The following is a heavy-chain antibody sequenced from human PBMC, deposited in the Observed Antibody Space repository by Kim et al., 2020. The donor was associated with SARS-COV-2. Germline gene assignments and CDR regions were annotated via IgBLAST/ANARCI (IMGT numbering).Heavy chain of an antibody. CDR3: ARGPPYSDSYWDAFDI. V-gene: IGHV3-73*01. D-gene: IGHD1-26*01. CDR1: GLTLSGSA. Sequence: GGSLRLSCAASGLTLSGSAVHWVRQAFGTGLEWVGRIRSKSNSYETTYGASVEGRFTISRDDSKNTAYLQMNSLKTEDTAVYYCARGPPYSDSYWDAFDIWGQGTMVTVSS. J-gene: IGHJ3*02. CDR2: IRSKSNSYET.